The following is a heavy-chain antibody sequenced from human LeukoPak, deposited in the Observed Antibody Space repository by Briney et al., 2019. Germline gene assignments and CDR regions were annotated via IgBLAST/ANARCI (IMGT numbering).Heavy chain of an antibody. CDR1: GFTFSSYA. V-gene: IGHV3-23*01. J-gene: IGHJ6*02. CDR2: ISGSGGST. CDR3: AKRAGMDV. Sequence: GRSLRPFRAASGFTFSSYAMSCVRQAPGKGLEWVSAISGSGGSTYYADSVKGRLPIYRAHSKNTLYLQMNSLKAENTAVYYCAKRAGMDVWGQGTTVTVSS.